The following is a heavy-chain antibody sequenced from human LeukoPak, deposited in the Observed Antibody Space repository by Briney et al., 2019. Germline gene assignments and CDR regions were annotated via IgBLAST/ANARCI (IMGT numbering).Heavy chain of an antibody. D-gene: IGHD2-2*01. CDR2: ISYDGSNK. CDR1: GFTFSSYV. V-gene: IGHV3-30*03. Sequence: PGGSLRLSCAASGFTFSSYVMHWVRQAPGKGLEWVAFISYDGSNKYYADSVRGRFTISRDNSKNTLSLQMNSLRAEDTAVYYCDCSSTTCYAAGDYWGQGTLVTVSS. J-gene: IGHJ4*02. CDR3: DCSSTTCYAAGDY.